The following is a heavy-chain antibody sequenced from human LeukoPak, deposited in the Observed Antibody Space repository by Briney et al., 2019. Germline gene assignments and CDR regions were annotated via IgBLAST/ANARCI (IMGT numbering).Heavy chain of an antibody. CDR1: GGYISSYY. CDR2: IYSSGST. V-gene: IGHV4-4*07. Sequence: SETLSLTCTVSGGYISSYYWSWVRQPAGRGLEWIGRIYSSGSTNCNPSLKSRVTMSVETSKNQFSLKVSSVTAADTAVYYCARGGSNFDYWGQGTLVTVSS. J-gene: IGHJ4*02. CDR3: ARGGSNFDY.